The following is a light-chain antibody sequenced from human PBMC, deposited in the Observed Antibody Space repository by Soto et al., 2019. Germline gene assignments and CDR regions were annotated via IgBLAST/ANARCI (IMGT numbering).Light chain of an antibody. J-gene: IGKJ1*01. CDR2: AAS. CDR1: QSISSW. Sequence: IQITQSPSTLPASVGDRVTITCRASQSISSWLAWYQQKPGKAPKLLIYAASSLQSGVPSRFSGSGSETDFTLTVSSLQPEDFASYSCQQSYSTTWTFGQGTKVDIK. V-gene: IGKV1-39*01. CDR3: QQSYSTTWT.